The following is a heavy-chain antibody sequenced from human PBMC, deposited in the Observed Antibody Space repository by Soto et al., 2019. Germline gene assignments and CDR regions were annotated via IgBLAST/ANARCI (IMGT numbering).Heavy chain of an antibody. CDR1: GFSFGDYA. CDR2: IRSKAFGETT. CDR3: TREYYDPVSGYYSFDS. D-gene: IGHD3-9*01. J-gene: IGHJ4*02. V-gene: IGHV3-49*03. Sequence: GGSLRLSCTASGFSFGDYAFNWFRQAPGEGLEWVGFIRSKAFGETTEYAASVKDRFTMSRDDSKSIAYLQMNSLKIEDTAVYYCTREYYDPVSGYYSFDSWGQGT.